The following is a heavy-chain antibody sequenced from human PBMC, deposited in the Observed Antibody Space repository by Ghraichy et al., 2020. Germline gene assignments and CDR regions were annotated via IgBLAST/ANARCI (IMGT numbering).Heavy chain of an antibody. Sequence: GESLNISCAASGFTFKYFALTWVRQAPGKGLEWVSAITGSGTMTFYAESVKGRFTISRDNAKDTVYLEMNSLGAEDTALYYCATMGTLTKNFQHWGQGNLVSI. CDR1: GFTFKYFA. CDR2: ITGSGTMT. V-gene: IGHV3-23*01. CDR3: ATMGTLTKNFQH. J-gene: IGHJ1*01. D-gene: IGHD1-14*01.